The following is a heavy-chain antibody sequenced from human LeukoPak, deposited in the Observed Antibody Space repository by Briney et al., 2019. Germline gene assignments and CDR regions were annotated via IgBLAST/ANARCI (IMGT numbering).Heavy chain of an antibody. CDR3: ARLMAAAGFDY. CDR2: TSSSSSYI. J-gene: IGHJ4*02. D-gene: IGHD6-13*01. V-gene: IGHV3-21*01. CDR1: GFTFSSYS. Sequence: GGSLRLSCAASGFTFSSYSMNWVRQAPGKGLEWVSSTSSSSSYIYYADSVKGRFTISRDNAKNSLYLQMNSLRAEDTAVYYCARLMAAAGFDYWGQGTLVTVSS.